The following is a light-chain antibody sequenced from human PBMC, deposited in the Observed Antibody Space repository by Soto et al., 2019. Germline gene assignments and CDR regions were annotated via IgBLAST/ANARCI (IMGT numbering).Light chain of an antibody. J-gene: IGLJ1*01. V-gene: IGLV1-40*01. Sequence: PQPPIPSGFLGQRVTISFPGGSSHIWAGYDVHWYQQVPGTAPKLLIYGNSNRPSGVPDRFSGSKSGTSGSLAITGLQAEDDADYYCQSYDSSLNGFFVFGTGTKVTVL. CDR3: QSYDSSLNGFFV. CDR1: SSHIWAGYD. CDR2: GNS.